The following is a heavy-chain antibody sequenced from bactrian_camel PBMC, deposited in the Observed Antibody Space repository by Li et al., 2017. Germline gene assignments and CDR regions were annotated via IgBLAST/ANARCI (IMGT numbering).Heavy chain of an antibody. D-gene: IGHD1*01. CDR2: VTSDGIT. Sequence: HVQLVESGGGSVQTGGSLRLSCAASLNPGDTYCLGWFRQAPGKEREGVASVTSDGITNYADSVQGRFSISLGNAKNIVYLQMDSLKPEDTGMYFCAVKLGLMDISTLMTGGRDYYAMDYWGKGTQVTVS. V-gene: IGHV3S53*01. J-gene: IGHJ7*01. CDR1: LNPGDTYC.